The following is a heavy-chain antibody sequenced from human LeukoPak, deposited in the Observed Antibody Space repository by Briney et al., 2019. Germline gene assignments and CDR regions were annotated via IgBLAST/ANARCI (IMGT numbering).Heavy chain of an antibody. D-gene: IGHD4-17*01. V-gene: IGHV3-73*01. Sequence: GGSLRLSCAASGFTFSGSGMHWVRQASGKGLEWVGRIRSKANSYATAYAASVKGRFTISRDDSKNTAYLQMNSLKTEDTAVYYCTRFIDYGDPLDYWGQGTLVTVSS. J-gene: IGHJ4*02. CDR3: TRFIDYGDPLDY. CDR1: GFTFSGSG. CDR2: IRSKANSYAT.